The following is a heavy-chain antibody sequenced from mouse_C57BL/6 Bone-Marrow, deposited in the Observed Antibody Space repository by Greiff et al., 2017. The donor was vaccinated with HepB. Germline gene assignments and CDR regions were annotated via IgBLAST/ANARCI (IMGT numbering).Heavy chain of an antibody. CDR1: GFTFSDYY. CDR2: INYDGSST. J-gene: IGHJ4*01. V-gene: IGHV5-16*01. CDR3: AREVYYSNPYAMDY. Sequence: DVQLVESEGGLVQPGSSMKLSCTASGFTFSDYYMAWVRQVPEKGLEWVANINYDGSSTYYLDSLKSRFIISRDNAKNILYLQMSSLKSEDTATYYCAREVYYSNPYAMDYWGQGTSVTVSS. D-gene: IGHD2-5*01.